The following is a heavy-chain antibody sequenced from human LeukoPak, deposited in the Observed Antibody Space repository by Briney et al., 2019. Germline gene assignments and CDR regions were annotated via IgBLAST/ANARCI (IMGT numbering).Heavy chain of an antibody. CDR1: GFTFSSYA. J-gene: IGHJ6*02. CDR2: ISYDGCNK. CDR3: AKDRSYFGSASGTNYYYGMDV. V-gene: IGHV3-30*04. D-gene: IGHD3-10*01. Sequence: GGSLRLSCAASGFTFSSYAMHWVRQAPGKGLEWVAVISYDGCNKYYADSVKGRFTISRDKSKNTLYLQMNSLRAEDTAVYYCAKDRSYFGSASGTNYYYGMDVWGQGTTVTVS.